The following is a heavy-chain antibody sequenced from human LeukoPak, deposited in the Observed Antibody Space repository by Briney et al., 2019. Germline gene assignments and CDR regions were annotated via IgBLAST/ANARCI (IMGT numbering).Heavy chain of an antibody. V-gene: IGHV4-59*01. D-gene: IGHD3-10*01. J-gene: IGHJ3*02. CDR2: IYYSGST. CDR3: ARDFPTGDYYGSGSYDAFDI. CDR1: GGSISSYY. Sequence: SETLSLTCTVSGGSISSYYWSWIRQPPGKGLEWIGYIYYSGSTNYNPSLKSRVTISVDTSKNQFSLKLSSVTAADTAVYYCARDFPTGDYYGSGSYDAFDIWGQGTMVTVSS.